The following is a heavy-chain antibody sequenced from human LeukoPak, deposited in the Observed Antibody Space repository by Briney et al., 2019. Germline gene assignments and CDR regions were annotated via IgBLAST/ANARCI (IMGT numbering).Heavy chain of an antibody. CDR2: IRYDGSDK. CDR1: GFTFSSYG. J-gene: IGHJ4*02. CDR3: AKDTPTTGYHLDS. D-gene: IGHD1-1*01. V-gene: IGHV3-30*02. Sequence: GGSLRLSCVPSGFTFSSYGMHWVRQTPGKGLEWVAFIRYDGSDKYYADSVKGRFTISRDNSENTLYLQINSLRVEDTAVYYCAKDTPTTGYHLDSWGQGTLVTVSS.